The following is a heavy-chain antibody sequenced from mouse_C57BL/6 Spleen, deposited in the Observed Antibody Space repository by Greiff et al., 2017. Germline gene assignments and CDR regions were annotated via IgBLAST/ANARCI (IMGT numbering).Heavy chain of an antibody. V-gene: IGHV1-69*01. CDR2: IDPSDSYT. CDR3: AIRHYFDY. CDR1: GYTFTSYW. J-gene: IGHJ2*01. Sequence: VKLQQPGAELVMPGASVKLSCKASGYTFTSYWMHWVKLRPGQGLEWIGEIDPSDSYTNYNQKFKGKSTLTVDKSSSTAYMQLSSLTSEDSAVYYCAIRHYFDYWGQGTTLTVSS. D-gene: IGHD1-2*01.